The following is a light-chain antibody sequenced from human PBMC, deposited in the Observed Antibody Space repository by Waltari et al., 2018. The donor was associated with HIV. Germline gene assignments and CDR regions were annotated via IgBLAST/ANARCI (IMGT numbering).Light chain of an antibody. V-gene: IGKV3-15*01. J-gene: IGKJ2*01. CDR2: DAS. CDR1: QGISTD. Sequence: EIVMPQYPATLSVSPGERVTLSCRASQGISTDLAWFQQKPGQAPRLLIFDASTRATDIPARFSGSGSGTEFTLTISSLQSEDFAIYYCQQYINWPPYTFGQGTKLEIK. CDR3: QQYINWPPYT.